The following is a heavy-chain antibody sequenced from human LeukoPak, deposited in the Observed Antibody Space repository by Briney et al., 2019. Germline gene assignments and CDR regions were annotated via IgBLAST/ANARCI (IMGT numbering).Heavy chain of an antibody. CDR1: GYSISSGYY. J-gene: IGHJ5*02. CDR2: IYNSGSI. Sequence: SETLSLTCTVSGYSISSGYYWGWIRQPPGKGLEWIGSIYNSGSIYYNPSLKSRVTISVDTSKNQFSLKLSSVTAADTAVYYCARGSSYGWFDPWGQGTLVTVSS. CDR3: ARGSSYGWFDP. D-gene: IGHD3-16*01. V-gene: IGHV4-38-2*02.